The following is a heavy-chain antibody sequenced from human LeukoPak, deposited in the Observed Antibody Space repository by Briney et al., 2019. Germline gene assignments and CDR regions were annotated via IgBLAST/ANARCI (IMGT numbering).Heavy chain of an antibody. CDR3: AREVGIAAAGSYYYYGMDV. D-gene: IGHD6-13*01. V-gene: IGHV1-46*01. Sequence: ASVKVSCKASGYTFTSYDFNWVRQAPGQGLEWMGIINPSGGSTSCAQKFQGRVTMTRDTSTSTVYMELSSLRSEDTAVYYCAREVGIAAAGSYYYYGMDVWGQGTTVTVSS. CDR2: INPSGGST. CDR1: GYTFTSYD. J-gene: IGHJ6*02.